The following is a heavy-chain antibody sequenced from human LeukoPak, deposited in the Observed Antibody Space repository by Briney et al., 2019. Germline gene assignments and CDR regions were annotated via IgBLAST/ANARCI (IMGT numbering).Heavy chain of an antibody. Sequence: PGRSLRLSCAASGFSFSSYGMHWVRQAPGKGLQWVAVIWYDGSNKYYEDSVKGRFTISRDNSKNTLYLQMNSLRAEDTAVYSCVRMDISGYYAPHFDYWGQGTLVTVSS. CDR3: VRMDISGYYAPHFDY. J-gene: IGHJ4*02. V-gene: IGHV3-33*01. CDR1: GFSFSSYG. D-gene: IGHD3-22*01. CDR2: IWYDGSNK.